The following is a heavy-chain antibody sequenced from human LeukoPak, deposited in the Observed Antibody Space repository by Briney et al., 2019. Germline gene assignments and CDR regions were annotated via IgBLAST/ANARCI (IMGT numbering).Heavy chain of an antibody. CDR3: AKSEGGGYYYYYMDV. D-gene: IGHD6-25*01. Sequence: GGSLRLSSAASGFTFSSYSMNWVRQAPGRGLEWVAFIRYDGSSKDYADSVKGRFTISRDNSKNTLYLQMHSLRAEDTAVYYCAKSEGGGYYYYYMDVWGKGTTVTISS. CDR2: IRYDGSSK. J-gene: IGHJ6*03. V-gene: IGHV3-30*02. CDR1: GFTFSSYS.